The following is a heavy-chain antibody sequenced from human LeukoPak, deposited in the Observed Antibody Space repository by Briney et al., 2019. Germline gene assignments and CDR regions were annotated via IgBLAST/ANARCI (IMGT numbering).Heavy chain of an antibody. CDR3: AREGPISVISEKDAFDI. V-gene: IGHV3-48*03. CDR2: ISSSGSTI. CDR1: GFTFSSYA. J-gene: IGHJ3*02. D-gene: IGHD2-21*01. Sequence: GGSLRLSCAASGFTFSSYAMNWVRQAPGKGLEWVSYISSSGSTIYYADSVKGRFTISRDNAKNSLYLQMNSLRAEDTAVYYCAREGPISVISEKDAFDIWGQGTMVTVSS.